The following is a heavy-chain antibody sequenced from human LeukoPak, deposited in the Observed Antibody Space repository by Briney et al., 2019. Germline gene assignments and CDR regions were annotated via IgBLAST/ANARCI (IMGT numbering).Heavy chain of an antibody. Sequence: SETLSLTCTVSGGSISSSSYYWGWIRQPPGKGLEWIGSIYYSGSTYYNPSLKSRVTISVDTSKNQFSLKLSSVTAADTAVYYCASRSSYSYGPTDYWGQGTLVTVSS. J-gene: IGHJ4*02. V-gene: IGHV4-39*01. CDR2: IYYSGST. CDR3: ASRSSYSYGPTDY. CDR1: GGSISSSSYY. D-gene: IGHD5-18*01.